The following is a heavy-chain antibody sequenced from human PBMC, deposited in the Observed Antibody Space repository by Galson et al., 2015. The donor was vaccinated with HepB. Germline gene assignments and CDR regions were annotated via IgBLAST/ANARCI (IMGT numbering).Heavy chain of an antibody. CDR3: ARGPEDYYDSSGYYHFDY. CDR2: IIPIFGTA. V-gene: IGHV1-69*13. J-gene: IGHJ4*02. D-gene: IGHD3-22*01. Sequence: SVKVSCKASGGTFSSYAISWARQAPGQGLEWMGGIIPIFGTANYAQKFQGRVTITADESTSTAYMELSSLRSEDTAVYYCARGPEDYYDSSGYYHFDYWGEGTLVTASP. CDR1: GGTFSSYA.